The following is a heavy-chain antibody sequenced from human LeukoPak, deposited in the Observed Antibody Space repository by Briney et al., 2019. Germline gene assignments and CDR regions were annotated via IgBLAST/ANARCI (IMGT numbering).Heavy chain of an antibody. V-gene: IGHV6-1*01. J-gene: IGHJ5*02. CDR2: TYYRSEWYN. Sequence: SQTLSLTCAISGDSVSSNSAAWNWIRQSPSRGLEWLGRTYYRSEWYNDYAVSVKSRITINPDTSKNQFSLQLNSVTPEDTAVYYCAVGYSSGWYGISWFDPWGQGTLVTVSS. CDR1: GDSVSSNSAA. D-gene: IGHD6-19*01. CDR3: AVGYSSGWYGISWFDP.